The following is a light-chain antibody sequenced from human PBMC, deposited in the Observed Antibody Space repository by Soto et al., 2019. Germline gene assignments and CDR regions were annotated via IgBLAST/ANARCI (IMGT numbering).Light chain of an antibody. CDR2: KAS. Sequence: DIQMTQSPSTLSASVGDTVTVTCRASQSIRTSLAWYQQKPGKAPKLLIYKASSLESGVPSRFSGSGSGTEFTLTISSLQPDDFATYYCQQYNSYSWTFGQGTKVDIK. J-gene: IGKJ1*01. CDR3: QQYNSYSWT. V-gene: IGKV1-5*03. CDR1: QSIRTS.